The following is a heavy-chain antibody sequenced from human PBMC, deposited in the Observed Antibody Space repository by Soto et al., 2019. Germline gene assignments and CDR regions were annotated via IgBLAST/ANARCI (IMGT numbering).Heavy chain of an antibody. CDR3: ARTVYCDNDCFSFDS. Sequence: SETLSLTCAVSGDSISSGDWWAWVRQAPGERLEWIGEIFHSGTTNYNPSLKSRVTISVDKSKNQFSLKLSSVTAADTAVYYCARTVYCDNDCFSFDSWGQGTLVTVSS. D-gene: IGHD2-21*02. J-gene: IGHJ4*02. CDR1: GDSISSGDW. V-gene: IGHV4-4*02. CDR2: IFHSGTT.